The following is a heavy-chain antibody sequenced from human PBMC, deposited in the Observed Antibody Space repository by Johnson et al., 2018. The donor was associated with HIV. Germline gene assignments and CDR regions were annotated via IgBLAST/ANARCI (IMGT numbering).Heavy chain of an antibody. CDR3: ARDGGFVGAFDI. Sequence: QMQLVESGGGVVQPGRALRLSCAASGFTFSDSYMSWIRQAPGKGLEWVSYISTSGSTIYYADSVKGRFTISRDNATYSLYLQMNSLRAGDTAVYYCARDGGFVGAFDIWGQGTMVIVSS. V-gene: IGHV3-11*04. J-gene: IGHJ3*02. CDR1: GFTFSDSY. CDR2: ISTSGSTI. D-gene: IGHD3-16*01.